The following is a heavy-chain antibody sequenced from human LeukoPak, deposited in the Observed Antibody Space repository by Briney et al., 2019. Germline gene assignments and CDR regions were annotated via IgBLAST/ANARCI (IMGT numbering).Heavy chain of an antibody. CDR1: GGSISSYY. V-gene: IGHV4-59*01. J-gene: IGHJ6*03. CDR3: ARSVEGYCSGGNCYSYSYYMDV. Sequence: SETLSLTCTVSGGSISSYYWSWIRQPPGKGLEWIGYIYHSGSTNYNPYLKSRVTISVDTSKNQFYLKLSSVTAADTAVYYCARSVEGYCSGGNCYSYSYYMDVWGKGTTVTVSS. D-gene: IGHD2-15*01. CDR2: IYHSGST.